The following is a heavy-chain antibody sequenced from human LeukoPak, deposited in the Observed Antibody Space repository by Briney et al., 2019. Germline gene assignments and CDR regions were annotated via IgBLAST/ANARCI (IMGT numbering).Heavy chain of an antibody. D-gene: IGHD1-14*01. CDR3: AKDKTRGPGDY. Sequence: GGSLRLSCTASGFTFSNSDMNWVRQAPGKGLECVSLICEDGGDTWYADSVKGRLPISRDNSKNSLYLQMNSLRAEDTAFYYCAKDKTRGPGDYWGQGTLVTVSS. CDR1: GFTFSNSD. J-gene: IGHJ4*02. CDR2: ICEDGGDT. V-gene: IGHV3-43*02.